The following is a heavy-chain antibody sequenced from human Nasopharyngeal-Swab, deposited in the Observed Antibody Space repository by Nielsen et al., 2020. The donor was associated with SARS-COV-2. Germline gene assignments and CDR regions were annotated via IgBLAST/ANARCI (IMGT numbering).Heavy chain of an antibody. Sequence: ASVKVSCKASGYTFTSYGISWVRQAPGQGLEWMGWISAYNGNTNCAQKLQGRATMTTDTSTSTAYMELRSLRSDDTAVYYCAREKQARLNDYYYYGMDVWGQGTTVTVSS. CDR3: AREKQARLNDYYYYGMDV. V-gene: IGHV1-18*01. CDR1: GYTFTSYG. D-gene: IGHD6-6*01. CDR2: ISAYNGNT. J-gene: IGHJ6*02.